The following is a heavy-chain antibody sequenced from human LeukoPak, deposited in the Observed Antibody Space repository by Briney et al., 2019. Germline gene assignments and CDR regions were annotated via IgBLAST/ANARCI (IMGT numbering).Heavy chain of an antibody. V-gene: IGHV3-30*03. CDR1: GFMFSYYD. J-gene: IGHJ6*02. D-gene: IGHD3-10*01. Sequence: PGGSLRLSCAASGFMFSYYDIHWVRQAPGKGLEWVAVISYDGSNKYYADSVKGRLTISRDSSKNTLYLQMNGLRVDDTAVYYCARDAMLRGVRRYNYGMDVWGQGTTVTVSS. CDR2: ISYDGSNK. CDR3: ARDAMLRGVRRYNYGMDV.